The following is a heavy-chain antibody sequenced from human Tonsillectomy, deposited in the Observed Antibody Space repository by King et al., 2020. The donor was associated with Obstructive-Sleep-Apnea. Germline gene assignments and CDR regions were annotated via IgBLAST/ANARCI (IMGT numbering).Heavy chain of an antibody. Sequence: LQLQESGPGLVKPSETLSLTCTVSGGSISSSSYYWGWIRQPPGKGLEWIGSIYYSWSTYYNPSLKGRVTISVDTSKNQFSLKLSSVTAADTAVYYCARDIVVVVAATPDGMDVWGQGTTVTVSS. D-gene: IGHD2-15*01. CDR3: ARDIVVVVAATPDGMDV. CDR1: GGSISSSSYY. V-gene: IGHV4-39*07. J-gene: IGHJ6*02. CDR2: IYYSWST.